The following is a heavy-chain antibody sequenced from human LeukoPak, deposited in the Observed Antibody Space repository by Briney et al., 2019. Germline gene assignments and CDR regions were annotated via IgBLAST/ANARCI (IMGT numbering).Heavy chain of an antibody. J-gene: IGHJ4*02. CDR3: ARDHSAGRYYFDH. CDR2: ISSDGSDT. V-gene: IGHV3-74*01. Sequence: GGSLRLSCAASGFTFSRYWMHWLRQAPGKGLVWVSRISSDGSDTRYADSVKGRFTISRGNSKNTPYLQMNSLRAEDTAVYYCARDHSAGRYYFDHWGQGTLVTVSS. D-gene: IGHD5-18*01. CDR1: GFTFSRYW.